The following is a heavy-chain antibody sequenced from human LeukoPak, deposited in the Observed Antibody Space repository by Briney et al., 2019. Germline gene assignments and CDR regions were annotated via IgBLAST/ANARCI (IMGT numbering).Heavy chain of an antibody. CDR2: INHSGSS. D-gene: IGHD3-10*01. CDR3: ARAGFGLAPHRGTPFDY. V-gene: IGHV4-34*01. J-gene: IGHJ4*02. CDR1: AGSFSGYY. Sequence: SETLSLTCAVYAGSFSGYYWSWIRQPPGKGLEWIGEINHSGSSSYNPSLKSRVTISVDTSKNQFSLKLTSVTAADTAVYYCARAGFGLAPHRGTPFDYWGQGTLVTVSS.